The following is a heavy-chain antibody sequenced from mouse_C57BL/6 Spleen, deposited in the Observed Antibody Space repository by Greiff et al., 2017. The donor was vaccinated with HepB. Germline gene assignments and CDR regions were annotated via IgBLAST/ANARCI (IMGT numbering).Heavy chain of an antibody. Sequence: EVKLVESGGGLVKPGGSLKLSCAASGFTFSSYTMSWVRQTPEKRLEWVATISGGGGNTYYPDSVMGRFTISSDNAKNTLYLQMSSLRSEDTAVYYCARQAVVATGAMDYWGKGTAVTVSS. D-gene: IGHD1-1*01. J-gene: IGHJ4*01. CDR3: ARQAVVATGAMDY. CDR2: ISGGGGNT. CDR1: GFTFSSYT. V-gene: IGHV5-9*04.